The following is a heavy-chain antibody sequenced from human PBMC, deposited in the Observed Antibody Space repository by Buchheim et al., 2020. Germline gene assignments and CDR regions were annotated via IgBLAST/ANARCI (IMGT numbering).Heavy chain of an antibody. D-gene: IGHD6-13*01. CDR3: ARVKAAAPKSRYYFDY. J-gene: IGHJ4*02. Sequence: QVQLQQWGAGLLKPSETLSLTCAVYGGSFSGYYWSWIRQPPGKGLEWIGEINHSGSTNYNPSLKSRVTISVDTSKNQLSLKLSSVTAADTAVYYCARVKAAAPKSRYYFDYWGQGTL. CDR1: GGSFSGYY. CDR2: INHSGST. V-gene: IGHV4-34*01.